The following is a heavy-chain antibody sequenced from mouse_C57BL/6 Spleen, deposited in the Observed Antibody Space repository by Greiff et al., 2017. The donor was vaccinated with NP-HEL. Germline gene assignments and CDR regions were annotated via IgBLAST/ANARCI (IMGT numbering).Heavy chain of an antibody. J-gene: IGHJ2*01. Sequence: EVQLQQSGPELVKPGDSVKISCKASGYSFTGYFMNWVMQSHGKSLEWIGRINPYNGDTFYNQKFKGKATLTVDKSSSTSNMELRSLTSEDSTVYYCARRFTTVNYFDYWGQGTTLTVSS. CDR3: ARRFTTVNYFDY. V-gene: IGHV1-20*01. D-gene: IGHD1-1*01. CDR2: INPYNGDT. CDR1: GYSFTGYF.